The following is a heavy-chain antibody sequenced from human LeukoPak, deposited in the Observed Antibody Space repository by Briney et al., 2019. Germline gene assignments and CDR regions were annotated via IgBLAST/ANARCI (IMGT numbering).Heavy chain of an antibody. CDR3: AKEQGTSPHDAFDI. Sequence: GGSLRLSCAASGFTFSSYAMHWVRQAPGKGLEWVAVISYDGSNKYYADSVKGRFTISRDNSKNTLYLQMNSLRAEDTAVYYCAKEQGTSPHDAFDIWGQGTMVTVSS. CDR1: GFTFSSYA. D-gene: IGHD2-2*01. V-gene: IGHV3-30-3*01. CDR2: ISYDGSNK. J-gene: IGHJ3*02.